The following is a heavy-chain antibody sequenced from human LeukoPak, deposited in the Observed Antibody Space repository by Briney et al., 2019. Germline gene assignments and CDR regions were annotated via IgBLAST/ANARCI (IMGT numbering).Heavy chain of an antibody. V-gene: IGHV4-31*03. CDR2: IYYSGST. CDR1: GGSISSGGYY. CDR3: ASGLRYFGWPAAVAGWFDP. Sequence: SQTLSLTCTVSGGSISSGGYYWSWIRQHPGKGLEWIGYIYYSGSTYYNPSLKSRVTISVDTSKNQFSLKLSSVTAADTAVYYCASGLRYFGWPAAVAGWFDPWGQGTLVTVSS. D-gene: IGHD3-9*01. J-gene: IGHJ5*02.